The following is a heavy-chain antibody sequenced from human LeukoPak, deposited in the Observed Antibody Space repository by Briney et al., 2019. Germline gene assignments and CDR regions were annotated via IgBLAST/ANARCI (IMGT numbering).Heavy chain of an antibody. CDR2: ISPSGDEI. Sequence: GGTLRLSCAASGFTFSTFAMIWVRQPPGKGLERVSSISPSGDEIHYADSVRGRFTIFRDNSKSTLSLQMNSLRAEDTAIYYCARMDSSSWYFDYWGQGTLVTVSS. CDR3: ARMDSSSWYFDY. D-gene: IGHD6-13*01. V-gene: IGHV3-23*01. CDR1: GFTFSTFA. J-gene: IGHJ4*02.